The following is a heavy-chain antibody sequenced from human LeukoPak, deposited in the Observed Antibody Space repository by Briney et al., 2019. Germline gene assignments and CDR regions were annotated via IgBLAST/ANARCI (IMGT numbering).Heavy chain of an antibody. Sequence: ASVKVSCKASGYIFTSNYIHWVRQAPGQGLEWMGIINPSGGSTSYAQKFQGRVTMTRDTSTSTVYMELSSLRSEDTAVYYCARHIVVVVAASHDYYYYGMDVWGQGTTVTVSS. CDR1: GYIFTSNY. CDR2: INPSGGST. J-gene: IGHJ6*02. CDR3: ARHIVVVVAASHDYYYYGMDV. V-gene: IGHV1-46*01. D-gene: IGHD2-15*01.